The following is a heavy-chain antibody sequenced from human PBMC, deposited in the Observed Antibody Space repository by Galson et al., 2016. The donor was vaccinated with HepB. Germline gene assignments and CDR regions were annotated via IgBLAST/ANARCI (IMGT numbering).Heavy chain of an antibody. CDR3: AGHGPEAGTDGYFDG. Sequence: QSGAEVKMPGESLRISCQGSGHSFTYYWISWVRQMPGKGLEWMGRVDPSDSYTIYSPSFQGHVNISADNSINTAYLQWSSLKASDTAMYLCAGHGPEAGTDGYFDGWGRGTLVTVSS. CDR2: VDPSDSYT. V-gene: IGHV5-10-1*01. CDR1: GHSFTYYW. J-gene: IGHJ2*01. D-gene: IGHD6-19*01.